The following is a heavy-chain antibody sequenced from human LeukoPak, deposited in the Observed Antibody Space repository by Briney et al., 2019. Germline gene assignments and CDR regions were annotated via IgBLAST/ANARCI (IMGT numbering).Heavy chain of an antibody. V-gene: IGHV3-23*01. Sequence: GGSLRLSCAASGFIFSSYAMSWVRQAPGKGLEWVSTISGSGGSTYYADSVKGRFTISRDNCKNTLYLQMNSLRAEDTALYYCAKRLKGPITPFDYWGQGTLVAVSS. CDR1: GFIFSSYA. CDR2: ISGSGGST. D-gene: IGHD2-21*01. J-gene: IGHJ4*02. CDR3: AKRLKGPITPFDY.